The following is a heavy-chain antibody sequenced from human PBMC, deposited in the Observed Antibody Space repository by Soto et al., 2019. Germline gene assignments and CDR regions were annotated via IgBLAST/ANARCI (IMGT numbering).Heavy chain of an antibody. V-gene: IGHV4-34*01. D-gene: IGHD2-15*01. J-gene: IGHJ4*02. CDR2: INHSGST. CDR3: ARGPDRYYRVAVYLDY. CDR1: GGSFSGYY. Sequence: SETLSLTCAVYGGSFSGYYWSWIRQPPGKGLEWIGEINHSGSTNYNPSLKSRVTISVDTSKNQFSLKLSSVTAADTAVYYCARGPDRYYRVAVYLDYWGQGTLVTVSS.